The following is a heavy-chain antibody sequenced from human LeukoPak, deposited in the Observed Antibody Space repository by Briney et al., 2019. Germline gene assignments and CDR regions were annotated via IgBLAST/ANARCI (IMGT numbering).Heavy chain of an antibody. D-gene: IGHD1-26*01. J-gene: IGHJ4*02. CDR2: ISGSGGST. CDR3: AKPILIVGATGYFDY. CDR1: GFTFSSSV. V-gene: IGHV3-23*01. Sequence: GGSLRLSCAASGFTFSSSVMSWVRQAPGKGLEWVSGISGSGGSTYYADSVKGRFTISRDNSKNTLYLQMNSLRAEDTAVYYCAKPILIVGATGYFDYWGQGTLVTVSS.